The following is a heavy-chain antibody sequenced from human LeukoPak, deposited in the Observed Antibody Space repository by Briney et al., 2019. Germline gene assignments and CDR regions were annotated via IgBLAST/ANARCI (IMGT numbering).Heavy chain of an antibody. Sequence: GASVKVSCKASGYTFTSYGISWVRQAPGQGLEWMGWINTYNGNTNYAQKLQGRVTMTTDTSTSTAYMELRSLRSDDTAVYYCARDLILTENSISLDYWGQGTLATVSS. D-gene: IGHD1-20*01. CDR1: GYTFTSYG. CDR3: ARDLILTENSISLDY. CDR2: INTYNGNT. V-gene: IGHV1-18*01. J-gene: IGHJ4*02.